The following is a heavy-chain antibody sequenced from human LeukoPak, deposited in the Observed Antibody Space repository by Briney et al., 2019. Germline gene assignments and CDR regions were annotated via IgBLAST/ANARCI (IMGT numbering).Heavy chain of an antibody. CDR3: ARDYYDPGDAFDI. V-gene: IGHV4-34*01. Sequence: SETLSLTCTVSGGSFSGYYWSWIRQPPGKGLEWIGEINHSGSTNYNPSLKSRVTMSVDTSKNQFSLKLSSVTAADTAVYYCARDYYDPGDAFDIWGQGTMVTVSS. CDR2: INHSGST. D-gene: IGHD3-22*01. CDR1: GGSFSGYY. J-gene: IGHJ3*02.